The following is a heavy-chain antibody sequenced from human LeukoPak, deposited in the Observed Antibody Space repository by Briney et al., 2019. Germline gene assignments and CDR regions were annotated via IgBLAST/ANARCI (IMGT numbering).Heavy chain of an antibody. CDR2: IRYDGSNK. CDR3: VNGHNYDSSGYYFDY. Sequence: PGGSLRLSCAASGFTFSSYGMHWVRQAPGKGLEWVAFIRYDGSNKYYADSVKGRFTISRDNSKNTLYLQMNSLRAEDTAVYYCVNGHNYDSSGYYFDYWGQGTLVTVSS. CDR1: GFTFSSYG. J-gene: IGHJ4*02. V-gene: IGHV3-30*02. D-gene: IGHD3-22*01.